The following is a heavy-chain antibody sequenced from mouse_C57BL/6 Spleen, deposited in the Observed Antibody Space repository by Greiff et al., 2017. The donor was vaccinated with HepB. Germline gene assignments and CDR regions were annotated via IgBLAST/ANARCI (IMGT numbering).Heavy chain of an antibody. D-gene: IGHD1-1*01. CDR3: ARSGYYGSADYAMDY. J-gene: IGHJ4*01. V-gene: IGHV1-26*01. CDR1: GYTFTDYY. Sequence: EVQLQQSGPELVKPGASVKISCKASGYTFTDYYMNWVKQSHGKSLEWIGDINPNNGGTSYNQKFKGKATLTVDKSSSTAYMELRSLTSEDSAVYYCARSGYYGSADYAMDYWGQGTSVTVSS. CDR2: INPNNGGT.